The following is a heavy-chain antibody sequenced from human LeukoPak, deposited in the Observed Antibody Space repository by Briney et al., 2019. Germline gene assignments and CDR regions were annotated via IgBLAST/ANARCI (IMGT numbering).Heavy chain of an antibody. CDR1: GFTFNTYA. Sequence: GGSLRLSCAASGFTFNTYAMHWVRQAPGKGLEWVSVISHDRSNTYYADSVRGRFTISRDNSKNTLYLQMSSLRVEDTAVYYCARVGVSSSVVNYYFYYMDVWGKGTTVIVSS. D-gene: IGHD4-23*01. CDR2: ISHDRSNT. J-gene: IGHJ6*03. CDR3: ARVGVSSSVVNYYFYYMDV. V-gene: IGHV3-30*04.